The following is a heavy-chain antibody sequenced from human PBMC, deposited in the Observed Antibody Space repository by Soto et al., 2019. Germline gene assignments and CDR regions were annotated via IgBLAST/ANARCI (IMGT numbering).Heavy chain of an antibody. CDR1: GGTFSSYT. Sequence: GAAVKVSCKASGGTFSSYTISWVRQAPGQGLEWMGRIIPILGIANYAQKFQGRVTITADKSTSTAYMELSSLRSEDTAVYYCARGFGELLTASVGPWGQGTLVPSPQ. D-gene: IGHD3-10*01. CDR2: IIPILGIA. J-gene: IGHJ5*02. CDR3: ARGFGELLTASVGP. V-gene: IGHV1-69*02.